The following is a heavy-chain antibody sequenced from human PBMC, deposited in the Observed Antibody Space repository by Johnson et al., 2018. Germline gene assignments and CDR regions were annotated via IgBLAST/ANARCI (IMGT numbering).Heavy chain of an antibody. V-gene: IGHV3-7*01. CDR2: IKQDGSEK. CDR1: GFTFSSYW. Sequence: VQLVESGGGLVQPGGSLRLSCAASGFTFSSYWMSWVRQAPGKGLEWVANIKQDGSEKYYVDSVKGRFTISRDNAKNSLYLQMNSMRAEDTAVYYCARSQSAYYGDYVGAEYFQHWGQGTLVTVSS. CDR3: ARSQSAYYGDYVGAEYFQH. J-gene: IGHJ1*01. D-gene: IGHD4-17*01.